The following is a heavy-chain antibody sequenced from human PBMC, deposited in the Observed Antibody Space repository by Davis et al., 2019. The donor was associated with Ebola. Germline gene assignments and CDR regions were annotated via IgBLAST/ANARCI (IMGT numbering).Heavy chain of an antibody. CDR2: IYPGDSDT. V-gene: IGHV5-51*01. J-gene: IGHJ4*02. CDR3: TRGTVSGIAVAGMGLDY. D-gene: IGHD6-19*01. Sequence: GESLKISCKASGYIFSNYWIGWVRQMPGKGLEWMGIIYPGDSDTRYSPSFQGQVTISADKSLSTAYLQWSSLKASDTAIYYCTRGTVSGIAVAGMGLDYWGQGTLVTVSS. CDR1: GYIFSNYW.